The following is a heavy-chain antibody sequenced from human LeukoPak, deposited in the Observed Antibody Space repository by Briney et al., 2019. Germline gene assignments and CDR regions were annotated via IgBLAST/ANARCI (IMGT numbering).Heavy chain of an antibody. CDR2: INHSGST. CDR1: GGSFSGYY. D-gene: IGHD3-22*01. V-gene: IGHV4-34*01. CDR3: ARLRITMIVVAPDY. Sequence: SETLSLTCAVYGGSFSGYYWSWIRQPPGKGLEWIGEINHSGSTNYNPSLKSRVTISVDTSKNQFSLKLSSVTAADTAVYYCARLRITMIVVAPDYWGQGTLVTVSS. J-gene: IGHJ4*02.